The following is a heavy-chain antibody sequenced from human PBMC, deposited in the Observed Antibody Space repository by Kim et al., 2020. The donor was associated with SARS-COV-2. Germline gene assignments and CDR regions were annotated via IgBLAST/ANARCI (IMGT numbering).Heavy chain of an antibody. CDR3: AETTVTRYNWFDP. D-gene: IGHD4-17*01. J-gene: IGHJ5*02. Sequence: SNPSLTSRATISVDTSKNQFALTLSSVTAADTAVYYCAETTVTRYNWFDPWGQGTLVTVSS. V-gene: IGHV4-39*01.